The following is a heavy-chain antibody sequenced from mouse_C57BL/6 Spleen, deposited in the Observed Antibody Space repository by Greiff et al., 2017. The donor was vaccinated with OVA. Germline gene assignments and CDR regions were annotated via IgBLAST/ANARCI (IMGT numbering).Heavy chain of an antibody. J-gene: IGHJ2*01. CDR3: ARQSTTVVRVFDY. CDR2: ISGGGGNT. V-gene: IGHV5-9*01. CDR1: GFTFSSYT. Sequence: EVLLVESGGGLVKPGGSLKLSCAASGFTFSSYTMSWVRQTPEKRLEWVATISGGGGNTYYPDSVKGRFTISRDNAKNTLYLQMSSLRSEDTALYYCARQSTTVVRVFDYWGQGTTLTVSS. D-gene: IGHD1-1*01.